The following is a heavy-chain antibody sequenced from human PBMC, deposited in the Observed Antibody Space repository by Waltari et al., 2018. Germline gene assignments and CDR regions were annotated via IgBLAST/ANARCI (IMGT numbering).Heavy chain of an antibody. CDR3: DGSSWFGGDAFDI. CDR2: IIPIFGTA. D-gene: IGHD6-13*01. V-gene: IGHV1-69*06. Sequence: QVQLQESGPGLVKPSETLSPTCAVPGYSISSGSYWGWIRQPPGKGLEWMGRIIPIFGTANYAQKFQGRVTITADKSTSTAYMELSSLRSEDTAVYYCDGSSWFGGDAFDIWGQGTMVTVSS. CDR1: GYSISSGS. J-gene: IGHJ3*02.